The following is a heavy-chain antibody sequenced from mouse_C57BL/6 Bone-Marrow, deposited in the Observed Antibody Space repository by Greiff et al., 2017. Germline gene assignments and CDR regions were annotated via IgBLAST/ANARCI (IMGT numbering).Heavy chain of an antibody. V-gene: IGHV1-31*01. Sequence: EVTLMESGPELVKPGASVKISCKASGYSFTGYYMHWVKQSHGNILDWIGYIYPYNGVSSYNQKFKGKATLTVDKSSSTAYMELRSLTSEDSAVYYCTRSRGDYVKFAYWGQGTLVTVSA. D-gene: IGHD2-13*01. CDR2: IYPYNGVS. J-gene: IGHJ3*01. CDR1: GYSFTGYY. CDR3: TRSRGDYVKFAY.